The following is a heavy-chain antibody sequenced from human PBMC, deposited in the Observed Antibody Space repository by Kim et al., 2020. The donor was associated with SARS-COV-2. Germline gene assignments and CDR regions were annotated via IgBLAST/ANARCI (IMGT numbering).Heavy chain of an antibody. D-gene: IGHD5-12*01. CDR2: K. V-gene: IGHV3-7*01. Sequence: KNYVEFVGGRFTISRDDTKDALYLQMNSLRAEDTAVYYCARDAFSGYDSWGPGTLVTVSS. J-gene: IGHJ4*02. CDR3: ARDAFSGYDS.